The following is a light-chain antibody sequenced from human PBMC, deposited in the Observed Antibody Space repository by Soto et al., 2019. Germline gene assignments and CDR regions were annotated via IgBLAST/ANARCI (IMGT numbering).Light chain of an antibody. CDR2: DNN. CDR3: GSWDNSLTAFV. J-gene: IGLJ1*01. Sequence: QSVLTQPPSVSAAPGQMVTISCSGSNFNIGNNYVSWYQHLPGTAPKLLIYDNNKRPSGIPDRFSGSKSGTSATLGITGLQPGDEADFFCGSWDNSLTAFVFGSGTKLTVL. V-gene: IGLV1-51*01. CDR1: NFNIGNNY.